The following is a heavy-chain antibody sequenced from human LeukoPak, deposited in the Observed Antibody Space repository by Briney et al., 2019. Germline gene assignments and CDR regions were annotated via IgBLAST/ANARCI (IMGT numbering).Heavy chain of an antibody. Sequence: TGGSLRLSCAASGFTFDDYGMSWVRQAPGKGLEWVSGINWNGGSTGYADSVKGRFTISRDNAKNSLYLQMNSLRAEDTALYHCARGRCSSTSCYSDYWGQGTLVTVSS. CDR2: INWNGGST. V-gene: IGHV3-20*01. CDR1: GFTFDDYG. D-gene: IGHD2-2*01. CDR3: ARGRCSSTSCYSDY. J-gene: IGHJ4*02.